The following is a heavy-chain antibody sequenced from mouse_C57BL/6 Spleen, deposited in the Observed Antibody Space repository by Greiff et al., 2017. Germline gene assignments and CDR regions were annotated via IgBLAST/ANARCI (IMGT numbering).Heavy chain of an antibody. Sequence: EVHLVESGGDLVKPGGSLKLSCAASGFTFSSYGMSWVRQTPDKRLEWVATISSGGSYTYYPDSVKGRFTISRDNAKNTLYLQMSSLKSEDTAMYYCARHGDSSGPWFAYWGQGTLVTVSA. J-gene: IGHJ3*01. CDR1: GFTFSSYG. CDR3: ARHGDSSGPWFAY. D-gene: IGHD3-2*02. CDR2: ISSGGSYT. V-gene: IGHV5-6*01.